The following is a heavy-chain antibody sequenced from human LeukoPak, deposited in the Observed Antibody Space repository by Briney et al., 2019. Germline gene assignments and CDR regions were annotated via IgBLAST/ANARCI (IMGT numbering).Heavy chain of an antibody. CDR3: ARQLYYYDSSGYFDY. J-gene: IGHJ4*02. CDR1: GGSISSSSHY. V-gene: IGHV4-39*01. D-gene: IGHD3-22*01. Sequence: SETLSLTCTVSGGSISSSSHYWGWIRQPPGKGLEWIGSIYYSGSTYYNPSLKSRVSISVDTSKNQFSLKLSSVTAADSAVYYCARQLYYYDSSGYFDYWGQGTLVTVSS. CDR2: IYYSGST.